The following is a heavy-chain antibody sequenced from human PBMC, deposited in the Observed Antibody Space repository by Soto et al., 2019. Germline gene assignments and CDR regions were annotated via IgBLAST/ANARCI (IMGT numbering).Heavy chain of an antibody. D-gene: IGHD4-4*01. J-gene: IGHJ5*02. V-gene: IGHV5-51*01. Sequence: GESLKISCQGSGYKFTSYWIAWVRQMPGKGLEWMGIIYPGDSDTRYSPSFQGQVTISADKSITTAYLQWSSVKASDTAMYYCARLDYSTSSRWLDPWGQGTQVTVSS. CDR2: IYPGDSDT. CDR3: ARLDYSTSSRWLDP. CDR1: GYKFTSYW.